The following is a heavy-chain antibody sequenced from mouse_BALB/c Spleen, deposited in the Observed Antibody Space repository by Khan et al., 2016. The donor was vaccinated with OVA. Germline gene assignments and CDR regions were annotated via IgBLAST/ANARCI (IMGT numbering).Heavy chain of an antibody. CDR3: ARIYGSDFDY. V-gene: IGHV1-20*02. CDR1: GYSFTGYF. D-gene: IGHD1-1*01. J-gene: IGHJ2*01. Sequence: VQLQQSGPELVKPGASVKISCKASGYSFTGYFMHWVMQSHGKSLEWIGRINPHFGETFYNQKFGEKATLTVDESSSTAHLELRSLASEDSAVYYCARIYGSDFDYWGQGTTLTVSS. CDR2: INPHFGET.